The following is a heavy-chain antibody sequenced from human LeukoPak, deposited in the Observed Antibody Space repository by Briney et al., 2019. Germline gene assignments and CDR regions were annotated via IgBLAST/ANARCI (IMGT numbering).Heavy chain of an antibody. J-gene: IGHJ4*02. CDR2: IGPGSNTM. D-gene: IGHD6-13*01. CDR3: ARAAYSSSPDY. V-gene: IGHV3-48*02. CDR1: GFTFSSYS. Sequence: PGGSLRLSCAASGFTFSSYSMNWARQAPGKGLEWVSYIGPGSNTMYYADSVKGRSTVSRDNAKNPLYLQMNSLRDEDTAVYYCARAAYSSSPDYWGQGTLVTVSS.